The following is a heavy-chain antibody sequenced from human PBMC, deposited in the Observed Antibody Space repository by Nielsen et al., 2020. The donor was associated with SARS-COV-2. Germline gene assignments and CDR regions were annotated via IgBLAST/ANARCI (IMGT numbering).Heavy chain of an antibody. Sequence: SLKISCAASGFTFDDYAMHWVRQAPGKGLEWVSGISWNSGSIGYADSVKGRFTISRDNAKNSLYLQMNSLRAEDTAVYYCAKGGYCSGGSCYPSGPFDPWGQGTLVTVSS. CDR3: AKGGYCSGGSCYPSGPFDP. V-gene: IGHV3-9*01. CDR1: GFTFDDYA. D-gene: IGHD2-15*01. CDR2: ISWNSGSI. J-gene: IGHJ5*02.